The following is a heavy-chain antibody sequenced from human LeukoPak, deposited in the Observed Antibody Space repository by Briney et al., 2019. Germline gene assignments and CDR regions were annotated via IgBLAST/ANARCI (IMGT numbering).Heavy chain of an antibody. Sequence: ASVKVSCKASGYTFPSSAINLVRQAPGQGLEWMGWINANTGNPTYAQDLTGRFVFSLDTSVSTAYLQISSLKAEDTAVYYCARVTVDTAMASSPVFDYWGQGTLVTVSS. D-gene: IGHD5-18*01. CDR2: INANTGNP. CDR1: GYTFPSSA. V-gene: IGHV7-4-1*02. CDR3: ARVTVDTAMASSPVFDY. J-gene: IGHJ4*02.